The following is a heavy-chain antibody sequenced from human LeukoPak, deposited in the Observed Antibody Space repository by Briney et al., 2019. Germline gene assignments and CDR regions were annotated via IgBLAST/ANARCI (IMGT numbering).Heavy chain of an antibody. CDR1: GGSISSSSYY. CDR2: IYYSGST. CDR3: ARVTGTYLFDY. V-gene: IGHV4-39*07. Sequence: PSETLSLTCTVSGGSISSSSYYWGWIRQPPGKGLEWIGSIYYSGSTYYNPSLKSRVTISVDTSKNQFSLKLSSVTAADTAVYYCARVTGTYLFDYWGQGTLVTVSS. J-gene: IGHJ4*02. D-gene: IGHD1-1*01.